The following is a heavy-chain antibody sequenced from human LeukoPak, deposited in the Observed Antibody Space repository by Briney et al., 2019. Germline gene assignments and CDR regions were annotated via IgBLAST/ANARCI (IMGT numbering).Heavy chain of an antibody. Sequence: ASVKVSCKASGYTFTSYGISWVRQAPGQGLEWMGRISAYNGNTSYAQKLQGRVTMTTDTSTSTAYMELRSLRSDDTAVYYCATGEGYCSGGSCFDYWGQGTLVTVSS. CDR2: ISAYNGNT. CDR3: ATGEGYCSGGSCFDY. V-gene: IGHV1-18*01. D-gene: IGHD2-15*01. CDR1: GYTFTSYG. J-gene: IGHJ4*02.